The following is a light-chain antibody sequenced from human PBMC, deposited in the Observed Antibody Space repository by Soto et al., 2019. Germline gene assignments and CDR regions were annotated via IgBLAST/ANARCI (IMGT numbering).Light chain of an antibody. CDR2: SAS. CDR1: QSISSY. Sequence: DIQMTQSPSSLSASVGDRVTITCRAIQSISSYLNWYQQKPEKAPEFLIYSASSLQSGVPSRFSGSGSGTDFTLTISTLQPEDFAIYYCQQSYNAPWTFGQGTKVDIK. V-gene: IGKV1-39*01. J-gene: IGKJ1*01. CDR3: QQSYNAPWT.